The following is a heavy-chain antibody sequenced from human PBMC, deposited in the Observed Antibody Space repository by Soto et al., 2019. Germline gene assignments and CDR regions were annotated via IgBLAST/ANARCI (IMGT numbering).Heavy chain of an antibody. V-gene: IGHV3-21*01. CDR3: ARVLAGSFSEYYFDY. CDR1: GFTFSSYS. D-gene: IGHD2-15*01. J-gene: IGHJ4*02. Sequence: GESLKISCAASGFTFSSYSMNWVRQAPGKGLEWVSSISSSSSYIYYADSVKGRFTISRDNAKNSLYLQMNSLRAEDTAVYYCARVLAGSFSEYYFDYWGQGTLVTVSS. CDR2: ISSSSSYI.